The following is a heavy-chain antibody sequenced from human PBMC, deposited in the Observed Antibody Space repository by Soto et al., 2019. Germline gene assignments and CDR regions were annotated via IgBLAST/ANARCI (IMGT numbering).Heavy chain of an antibody. CDR2: INHSGST. CDR3: ARGQDYYDSSGYPI. Sequence: SETLSLTCAVYGGSFSGYYWSCIRQPPGKGLEWIGEINHSGSTNYNPSLKSRVTISVDTSKNQFSLKLSSVTAADTAVYYCARGQDYYDSSGYPIWGQGTLVTVSS. J-gene: IGHJ4*02. CDR1: GGSFSGYY. D-gene: IGHD3-22*01. V-gene: IGHV4-34*01.